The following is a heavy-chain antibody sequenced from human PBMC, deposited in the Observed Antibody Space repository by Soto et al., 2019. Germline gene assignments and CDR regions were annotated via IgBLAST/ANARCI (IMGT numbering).Heavy chain of an antibody. D-gene: IGHD3-16*01. CDR1: GFTFTTYW. J-gene: IGHJ6*02. Sequence: EVQLVESGGGLVQPGGSLTLSCASSGFTFTTYWMHWVRQAPGKGLVWVSRIKGDGSSTSQAVSMEGRFTISRDNAKDTVYLQMNSLRVEDTAVYYCARGGKNIYAVDVWDQGTTVIVSS. CDR2: IKGDGSST. CDR3: ARGGKNIYAVDV. V-gene: IGHV3-74*01.